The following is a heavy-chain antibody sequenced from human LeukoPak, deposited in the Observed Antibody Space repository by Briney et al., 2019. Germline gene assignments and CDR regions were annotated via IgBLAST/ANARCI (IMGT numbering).Heavy chain of an antibody. CDR1: GYTFTSYD. CDR2: MNPNSGNT. D-gene: IGHD5-12*01. J-gene: IGHJ6*03. V-gene: IGHV1-8*03. Sequence: ASVKVSCKASGYTFTSYDINWVRQATGQGLEWMGWMNPNSGNTGYAQKFQGRVTITRNTSISTAYMELSSLRSEDTAVYYCARSPSRVATITRSYYYYYMDVWGKGTTVTVSS. CDR3: ARSPSRVATITRSYYYYYMDV.